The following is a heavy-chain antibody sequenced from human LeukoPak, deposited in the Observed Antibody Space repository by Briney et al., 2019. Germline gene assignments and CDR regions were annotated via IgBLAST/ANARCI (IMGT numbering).Heavy chain of an antibody. V-gene: IGHV4-4*07. CDR2: TYTSGST. J-gene: IGHJ4*02. CDR1: GGSISSDY. Sequence: SETLSLTCTVSGGSISSDYWSWIRQPAGKGLEWIGRTYTSGSTNYNPSLKSRVTISVDKSKNQFSLKLSSVTAADTAVYYCARDRGRYPYYFDYWGQGTLVTVSS. D-gene: IGHD1-26*01. CDR3: ARDRGRYPYYFDY.